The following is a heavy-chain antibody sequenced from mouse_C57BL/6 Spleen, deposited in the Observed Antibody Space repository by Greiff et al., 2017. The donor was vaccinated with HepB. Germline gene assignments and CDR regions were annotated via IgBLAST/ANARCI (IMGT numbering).Heavy chain of an antibody. Sequence: VKLVESGAELVRPGASVKLSCTASGYTFTDYYINWVKQRPGQGLEWIARIYPGSGNTYYNEKFKGRATLTAEKSSSTAYMQISSLTSEDSAIYFCQAAIYYCGSSYEDLDYWGQGTTLTVSS. V-gene: IGHV1-76*01. J-gene: IGHJ2*01. CDR3: QAAIYYCGSSYEDLDY. CDR1: GYTFTDYY. D-gene: IGHD1-1*01. CDR2: IYPGSGNT.